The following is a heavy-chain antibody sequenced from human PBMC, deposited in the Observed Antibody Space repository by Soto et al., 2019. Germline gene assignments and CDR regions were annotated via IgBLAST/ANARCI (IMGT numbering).Heavy chain of an antibody. CDR2: ISWNSGSI. V-gene: IGHV3-9*01. J-gene: IGHJ4*02. CDR3: AKDVSCHLSTSCYLVY. Sequence: PGGSLRLSCAASGFTFDDYAMHWVRQAPGKGLEWVSGISWNSGSIGYADSVKGRFTISRDNARNSLYLQMNSLRAEDTALYYCAKDVSCHLSTSCYLVYWGQGTLVTVSS. CDR1: GFTFDDYA. D-gene: IGHD2-2*01.